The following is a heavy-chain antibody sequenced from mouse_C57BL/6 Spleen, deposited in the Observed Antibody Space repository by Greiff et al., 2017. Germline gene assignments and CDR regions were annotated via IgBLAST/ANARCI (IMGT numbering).Heavy chain of an antibody. Sequence: EVMLVESGGDLVKPGGSLKLSCAASGFTFSSYGMSWVRQTPDKRLEWVATISSGGSYTYYPDSVKGRFTISRDNAKNTLYLQMSSLKSEDTAMYYCARHDYEYYYAMDYWGQGSSVTVSS. CDR1: GFTFSSYG. CDR2: ISSGGSYT. J-gene: IGHJ4*01. CDR3: ARHDYEYYYAMDY. V-gene: IGHV5-6*02. D-gene: IGHD2-4*01.